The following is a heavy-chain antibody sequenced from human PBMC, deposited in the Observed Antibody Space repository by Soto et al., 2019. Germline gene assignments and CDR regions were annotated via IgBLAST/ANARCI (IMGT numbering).Heavy chain of an antibody. J-gene: IGHJ4*02. D-gene: IGHD3-16*01. Sequence: LRLSCAASGFTVSSNYMSWVRQAPGKGLEWVAVISYDGSDKFYADSVKGRFTISRDNSKNTIYLQMNSLRVEDTALYYCTRESSAYYCDYWGQGAPVTVSS. CDR1: GFTVSSNY. CDR3: TRESSAYYCDY. V-gene: IGHV3-30-3*01. CDR2: ISYDGSDK.